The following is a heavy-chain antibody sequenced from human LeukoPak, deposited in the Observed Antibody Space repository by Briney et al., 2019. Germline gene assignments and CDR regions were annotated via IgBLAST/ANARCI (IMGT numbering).Heavy chain of an antibody. V-gene: IGHV1-18*04. CDR1: GYTFTGYY. CDR2: ISAYNGNT. J-gene: IGHJ4*02. Sequence: ASVKVSCKASGYTFTGYYMHWVRQAPGQGLEWMGWISAYNGNTNYAQKLQGRVTMTTDTSTSTAYMELRSLRSDDTAVYYCARTRNGDYGPFDYWGQGTLVTVSS. D-gene: IGHD4-17*01. CDR3: ARTRNGDYGPFDY.